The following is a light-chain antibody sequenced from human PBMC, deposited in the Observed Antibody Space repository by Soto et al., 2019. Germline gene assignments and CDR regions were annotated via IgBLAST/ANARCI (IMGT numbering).Light chain of an antibody. V-gene: IGLV2-11*01. J-gene: IGLJ2*01. CDR2: DVS. CDR1: SSDVGDYNY. Sequence: QSALTQPRSVSGSPGQSVTISCTGTSSDVGDYNYVSWYQQHPGKAPKVMIYDVSKRPSGVPDRFSGSKYGNRATLTISGLQAEDEADYYCYSYAGSDTFVFGGGTKLTVL. CDR3: YSYAGSDTFV.